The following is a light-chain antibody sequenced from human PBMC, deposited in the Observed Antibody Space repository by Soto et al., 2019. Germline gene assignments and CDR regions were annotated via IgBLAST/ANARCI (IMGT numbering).Light chain of an antibody. V-gene: IGLV2-14*03. CDR1: SRDVGNYNY. J-gene: IGLJ2*01. Sequence: QSALTQPASVSGSLGQSITISCTGTSRDVGNYNYVSWYQHHTGRAPKLVIYDVNNRPAGISNRFSGSKSDNTASLIICGLQAEDEADYYCSSYTGSSNLIFGGGTKLTVL. CDR3: SSYTGSSNLI. CDR2: DVN.